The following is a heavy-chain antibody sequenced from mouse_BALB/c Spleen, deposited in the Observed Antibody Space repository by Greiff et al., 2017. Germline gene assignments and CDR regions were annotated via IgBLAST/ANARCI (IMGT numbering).Heavy chain of an antibody. J-gene: IGHJ2*01. D-gene: IGHD1-1*01. CDR1: GYTFSSYW. CDR3: VRVLPRGY. Sequence: VMLVESGAELMKPGASVKISCKATGYTFSSYWIEWVKQRPGHGLEWIGEILPGSGSTNYNEKFKGKATFTADTSSNTAYMQLSSLTSEVSAVYYCVRVLPRGYWGQGTTLTVSS. V-gene: IGHV1-9*01. CDR2: ILPGSGST.